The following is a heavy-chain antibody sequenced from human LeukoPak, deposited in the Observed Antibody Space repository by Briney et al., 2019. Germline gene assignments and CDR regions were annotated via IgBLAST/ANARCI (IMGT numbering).Heavy chain of an antibody. CDR2: IKQDGSEK. V-gene: IGHV3-7*04. D-gene: IGHD3-10*01. CDR3: ARGWAYYYGSGSWDY. CDR1: GFTFSSYW. Sequence: GGSLRLSCAASGFTFSSYWMSWVRQAPGKGQEWVANIKQDGSEKYYVDSVKGRFTISRDNAKNSLYLQMNSLRAEDTAVYYCARGWAYYYGSGSWDYWGQGTLVTVSS. J-gene: IGHJ4*02.